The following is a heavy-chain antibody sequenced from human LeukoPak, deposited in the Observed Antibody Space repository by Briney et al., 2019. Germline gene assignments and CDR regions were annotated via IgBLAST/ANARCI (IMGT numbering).Heavy chain of an antibody. CDR2: INHSGST. Sequence: SQTLSLTCVVSGGSISSSSYYWGWIRQPPGKGLEWIGEINHSGSTNYNPSLKSRVTISVDTSKNQFSLKLSSVTAADTAVYFCASLGVPGGLWFDPWSQGTLVTVSS. J-gene: IGHJ5*02. D-gene: IGHD3-3*01. CDR3: ASLGVPGGLWFDP. CDR1: GGSISSSSYY. V-gene: IGHV4-39*07.